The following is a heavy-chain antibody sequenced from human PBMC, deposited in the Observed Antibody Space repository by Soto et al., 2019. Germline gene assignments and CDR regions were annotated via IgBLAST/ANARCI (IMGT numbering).Heavy chain of an antibody. V-gene: IGHV4-59*01. CDR1: GGSISSYY. CDR2: IYYSGNT. J-gene: IGHJ5*02. Sequence: SETLSRTCTVSGGSISSYYWSWIRQPPGKGLEWIGYIYYSGNTNYNPSLKSRVTISVDTSKNQFSLKLSSVTAADTAVYFCATHNRYCSGGSCLYNWFDPWGQGTLVTVSS. CDR3: ATHNRYCSGGSCLYNWFDP. D-gene: IGHD2-15*01.